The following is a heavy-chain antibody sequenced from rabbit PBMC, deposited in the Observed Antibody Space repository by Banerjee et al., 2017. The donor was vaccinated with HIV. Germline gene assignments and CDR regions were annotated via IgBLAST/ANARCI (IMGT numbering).Heavy chain of an antibody. CDR1: GFSFSSSYY. D-gene: IGHD2-1*01. CDR3: ARGDYPNNNCDWNL. Sequence: QSLEESGGDLVKPGASLTLTCTASGFSFSSSYYMCWVRQAPGKGLEWIGCIDTGSGSAYYASWAKGRFTISKTSSTTVTLQMTSLTAADTATYFCARGDYPNNNCDWNLWGPGTLVTVS. V-gene: IGHV1S40*01. J-gene: IGHJ4*01. CDR2: IDTGSGSA.